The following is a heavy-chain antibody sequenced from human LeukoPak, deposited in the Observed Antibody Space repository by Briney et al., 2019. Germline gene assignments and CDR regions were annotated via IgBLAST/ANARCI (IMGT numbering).Heavy chain of an antibody. D-gene: IGHD2-21*02. CDR2: ISYDGSNK. Sequence: GGSLGLSCAASGFTFSSYAMHWVRQAPGKGLEWVAVISYDGSNKYYADSVKGRFTISRDNSKNTLYLQMNSLRAEDTAVYYCARLAAYCGGDCSRGGRGPLDYWGQGTLVTVSS. V-gene: IGHV3-30-3*01. CDR3: ARLAAYCGGDCSRGGRGPLDY. CDR1: GFTFSSYA. J-gene: IGHJ4*02.